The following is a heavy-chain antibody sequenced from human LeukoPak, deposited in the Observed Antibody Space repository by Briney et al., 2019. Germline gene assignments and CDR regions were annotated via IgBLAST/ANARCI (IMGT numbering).Heavy chain of an antibody. V-gene: IGHV3-30*18. CDR3: AKDALDYGGAFGS. CDR2: ISYDGSNQ. J-gene: IGHJ4*02. D-gene: IGHD4-17*01. Sequence: GGSLRLSCAASGFTFSSYAMSWVRQAPGKGLEWVAVISYDGSNQYYADSVKGRFTISRDNSKNTLYLQMNSLRAEDTAVYYCAKDALDYGGAFGSWGQGTLVTVSS. CDR1: GFTFSSYA.